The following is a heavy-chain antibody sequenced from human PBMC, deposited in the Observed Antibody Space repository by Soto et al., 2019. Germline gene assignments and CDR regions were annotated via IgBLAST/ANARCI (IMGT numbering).Heavy chain of an antibody. CDR3: ATRARPDFYYMAV. CDR1: GFTRSGYA. CDR2: VSSNGVGT. V-gene: IGHV3-64*01. Sequence: EVQLAESGGGLAQPGGSLRLSCAASGFTRSGYAMDWVRQAPGKGLEYVSGVSSNGVGTYYANSVQGRFTISRDNSKHTVYLQMGSLRPEDMAVYYCATRARPDFYYMAVWGKGTTVTVSS. J-gene: IGHJ6*03. D-gene: IGHD6-6*01.